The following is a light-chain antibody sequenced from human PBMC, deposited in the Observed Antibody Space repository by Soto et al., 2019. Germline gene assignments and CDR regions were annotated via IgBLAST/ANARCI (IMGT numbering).Light chain of an antibody. J-gene: IGKJ5*01. CDR1: QSVSNN. V-gene: IGKV3D-15*01. CDR2: GAS. Sequence: EIVLTQSPATLSLSPGERATLSCRASQSVSNNYLAWYQQKPGQAPRLLIYGASNRATGIPARFSGSGSGTEFTLTISSLQSEDFAVYYCQQYNDWPPRITFGQGTRLEIK. CDR3: QQYNDWPPRIT.